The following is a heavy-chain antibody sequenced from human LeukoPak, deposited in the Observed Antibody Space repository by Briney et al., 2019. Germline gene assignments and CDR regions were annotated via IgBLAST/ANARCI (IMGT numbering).Heavy chain of an antibody. CDR3: ARDHVGSGYYYFDS. CDR2: ISSSGSTI. CDR1: GFTFSDYY. V-gene: IGHV3-11*01. J-gene: IGHJ4*02. Sequence: GGSLRLSCAASGFTFSDYYMSWIRQAPGKGLEWVSHISSSGSTIYYADSMKGRFTISRDNAKNSLYLQMNSLRDEDTALYYCARDHVGSGYYYFDSWGQRTLVTVSS. D-gene: IGHD3-22*01.